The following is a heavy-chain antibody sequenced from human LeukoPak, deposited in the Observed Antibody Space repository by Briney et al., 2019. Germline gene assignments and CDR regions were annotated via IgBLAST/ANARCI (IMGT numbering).Heavy chain of an antibody. CDR3: AKGYCISTKCFFDY. Sequence: GGSLRLSCAASGFTFDDYAMHWVRQAPGKGLEWVSGISWNSGSIGYADSVKGRFTISRDNAVNSLYLQMNSLRAEDTALYYCAKGYCISTKCFFDYWGQGTLVTVSS. CDR2: ISWNSGSI. V-gene: IGHV3-9*01. CDR1: GFTFDDYA. J-gene: IGHJ4*02. D-gene: IGHD2-2*01.